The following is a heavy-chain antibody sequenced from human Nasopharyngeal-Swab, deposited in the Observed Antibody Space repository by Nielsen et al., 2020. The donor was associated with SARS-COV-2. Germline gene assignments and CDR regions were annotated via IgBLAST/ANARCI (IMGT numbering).Heavy chain of an antibody. CDR3: ARESYDILTGPSYYYGMDV. J-gene: IGHJ6*02. Sequence: ASVKVSCKASGYSFTSHMTVWVRQAPGHGLEWMGWINPNSGNPTYAPDFTGRFVFSLDTSVSTAYLQISSLKAEDTAMYYCARESYDILTGPSYYYGMDVWGQGTTVTVSS. CDR1: GYSFTSHM. V-gene: IGHV7-4-1*02. D-gene: IGHD3-9*01. CDR2: INPNSGNP.